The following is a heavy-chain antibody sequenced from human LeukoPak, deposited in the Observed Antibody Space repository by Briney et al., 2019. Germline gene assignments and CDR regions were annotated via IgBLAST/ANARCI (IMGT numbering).Heavy chain of an antibody. J-gene: IGHJ5*02. CDR2: IYYSGST. V-gene: IGHV4-59*01. CDR3: ARGTGGRYFDWLQDNWFDP. CDR1: GGSISSYY. D-gene: IGHD3-9*01. Sequence: PSETLSLTCTVSGGSISSYYWSWIRQPPGKGLEWIGYIYYSGSTNYNPSLKSRVTISVDTSKNQFSLKLSSVAAADTAVYYCARGTGGRYFDWLQDNWFDPWGQGTLVTVSS.